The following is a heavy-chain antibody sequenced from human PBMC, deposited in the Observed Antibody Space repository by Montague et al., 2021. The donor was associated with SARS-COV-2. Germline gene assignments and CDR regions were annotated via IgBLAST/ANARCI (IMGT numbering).Heavy chain of an antibody. Sequence: SLRLSCAASGFIFSDYYRTWIRQAPGKGLEWVSHISGSGSKTYYADSVKGRFTISRDTANNSVYLQMNFLGAEDTAVYYCARDQGGYGTFDIWGQGTMVTVSS. D-gene: IGHD5-12*01. CDR3: ARDQGGYGTFDI. CDR1: GFIFSDYY. V-gene: IGHV3-11*01. J-gene: IGHJ3*02. CDR2: ISGSGSKT.